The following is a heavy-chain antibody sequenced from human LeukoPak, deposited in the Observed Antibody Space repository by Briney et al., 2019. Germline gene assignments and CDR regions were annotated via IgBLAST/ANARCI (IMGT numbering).Heavy chain of an antibody. J-gene: IGHJ5*02. CDR2: MYYNGNT. CDR3: ARGGYYGSGNDFRFDP. CDR1: GGSISGYY. D-gene: IGHD3-10*01. V-gene: IGHV4-59*01. Sequence: SETLSLTRTVSGGSISGYYWAWIRQPPGKGLEWIGYMYYNGNTNYNPSLKSRVTISVDTSKSQFSLKLSSVTAADTAIYYCARGGYYGSGNDFRFDPWGQGTLVTVSS.